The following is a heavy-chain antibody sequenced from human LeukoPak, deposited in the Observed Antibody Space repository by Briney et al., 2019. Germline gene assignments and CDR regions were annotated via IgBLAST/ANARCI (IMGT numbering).Heavy chain of an antibody. D-gene: IGHD2-15*01. CDR3: ARLYCSGGSCYVDY. Sequence: GGSLRLSCAASGFTFSGFAMSWVRRTPGKGLEWVSGISGSGDNTLYADSVKGRFTISRDNSKNTLYLEMNSLRAEDTAVYYCARLYCSGGSCYVDYWGQGTLVTVSS. J-gene: IGHJ4*02. CDR2: ISGSGDNT. CDR1: GFTFSGFA. V-gene: IGHV3-23*01.